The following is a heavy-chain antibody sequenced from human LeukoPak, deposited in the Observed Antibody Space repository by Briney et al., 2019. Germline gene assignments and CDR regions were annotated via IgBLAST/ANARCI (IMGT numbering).Heavy chain of an antibody. CDR3: AKVLGGSYYGVFDY. V-gene: IGHV3-9*01. Sequence: GRSLRLSCAASGFTFDDYAMHWVRQAPGKGLEWVSGISWNSGSIGYADSVKGRFTISRDNAKNSLYLQMNSLRAEDTALYYCAKVLGGSYYGVFDYWGQGTLVTLSS. D-gene: IGHD1-26*01. J-gene: IGHJ4*02. CDR1: GFTFDDYA. CDR2: ISWNSGSI.